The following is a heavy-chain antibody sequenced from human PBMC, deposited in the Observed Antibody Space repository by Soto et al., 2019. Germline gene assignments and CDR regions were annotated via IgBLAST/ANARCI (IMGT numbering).Heavy chain of an antibody. Sequence: ASVKVSCKASGYTFTRYYINWVRQATGQGLEWMGWMNPNSGNTGYAQKFQGRVTMTRNTSISTAYMELSSLRSEDTAVYYCARVYDFWSGYYYYYYGMDVWGQGTTVTVSS. D-gene: IGHD3-3*01. V-gene: IGHV1-8*01. CDR3: ARVYDFWSGYYYYYYGMDV. J-gene: IGHJ6*02. CDR1: GYTFTRYY. CDR2: MNPNSGNT.